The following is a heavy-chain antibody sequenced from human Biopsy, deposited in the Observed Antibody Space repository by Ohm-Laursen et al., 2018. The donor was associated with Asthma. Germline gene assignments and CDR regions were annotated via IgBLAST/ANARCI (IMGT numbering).Heavy chain of an antibody. CDR3: ARDVVADTHIED. CDR2: ISYDGSSI. V-gene: IGHV3-30-3*01. J-gene: IGHJ4*02. CDR1: RFTYA. D-gene: IGHD6-19*01. Sequence: SLSLSCSSSRFTYAMHWVRQAPGKGLQWGAVISYDGSSIYYADTVKSRFTISRDNSKNTLSLQMNSLTAEDTAVYYSARDVVADTHIEDWGQGTLVTVSS.